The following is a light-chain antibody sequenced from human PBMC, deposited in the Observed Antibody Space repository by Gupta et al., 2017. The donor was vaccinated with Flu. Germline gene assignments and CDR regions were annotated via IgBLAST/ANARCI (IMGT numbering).Light chain of an antibody. V-gene: IGKV1-5*03. CDR2: KAS. CDR3: QQYNSYPWT. CDR1: QSINSW. Sequence: DIQMTQSPSTLSASVGDRVTITCRASQSINSWLAWYQQKPGKAPKLLISKASNLESGVPSRFSGSGSGTXFTLTIXSLQPDDFATYYCQQYNSYPWTFGXGTKVEIK. J-gene: IGKJ1*01.